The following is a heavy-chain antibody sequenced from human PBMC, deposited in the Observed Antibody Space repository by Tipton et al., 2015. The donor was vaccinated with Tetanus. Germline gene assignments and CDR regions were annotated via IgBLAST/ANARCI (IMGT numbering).Heavy chain of an antibody. D-gene: IGHD3-10*01. CDR1: GGSISSGNYY. Sequence: LRLSCTVSGGSISSGNYYWGWIRQPPGKGLEWIGSLYFSGRTYYSPPLKSRVTISVDTSNTQFSLKLPSVTAADSAVYYCARHESLVGGSYDYWGQGTLVTVSS. CDR3: ARHESLVGGSYDY. V-gene: IGHV4-39*01. J-gene: IGHJ4*02. CDR2: LYFSGRT.